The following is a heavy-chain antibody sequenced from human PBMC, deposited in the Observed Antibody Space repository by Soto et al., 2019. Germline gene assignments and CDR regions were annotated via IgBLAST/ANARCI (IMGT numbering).Heavy chain of an antibody. V-gene: IGHV4-61*01. J-gene: IGHJ6*02. CDR1: GGSVSSGRNY. CDR2: MYYSGST. CDR3: ARGSHCGGDCYSRYYYYYGMDV. Sequence: LSLTCTVSGGSVSSGRNYWNWIRQPPGKGLEWIGYMYYSGSTNYSPSLKSRVTISVDTSKNQFSLKLTSVTAADTAGYYCARGSHCGGDCYSRYYYYYGMDVWGQGTTVTVSS. D-gene: IGHD2-21*02.